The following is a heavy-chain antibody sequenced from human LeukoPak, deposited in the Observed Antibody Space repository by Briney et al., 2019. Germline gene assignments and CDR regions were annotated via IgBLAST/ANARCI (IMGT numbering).Heavy chain of an antibody. V-gene: IGHV1-2*04. CDR1: GYTFTGYY. J-gene: IGHJ1*01. D-gene: IGHD6-13*01. CDR2: INPNSGGT. Sequence: ASVKVSCKASGYTFTGYYMHWVRQAPGQGLEWMGWINPNSGGTNYAQKFQGWVTMTRDTSISTAYMELSSLRSEDTAVYYCARGGGSSWSGYFQHWGQGTLVTVSS. CDR3: ARGGGSSWSGYFQH.